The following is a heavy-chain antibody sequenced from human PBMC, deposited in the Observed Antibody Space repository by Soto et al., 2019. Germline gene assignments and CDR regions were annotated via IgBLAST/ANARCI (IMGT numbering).Heavy chain of an antibody. D-gene: IGHD3-16*02. CDR2: IIPIFGTA. Sequence: ASVKVSCKASGGTFSSYAISWVRQAPGQGLEWMGGIIPIFGTANYAQKFQGRVTITADESTSTAYMELSSLRSEDTAVYYCASSLADVDYYYYGMDVWGQGTTVTVSS. V-gene: IGHV1-69*13. J-gene: IGHJ6*02. CDR1: GGTFSSYA. CDR3: ASSLADVDYYYYGMDV.